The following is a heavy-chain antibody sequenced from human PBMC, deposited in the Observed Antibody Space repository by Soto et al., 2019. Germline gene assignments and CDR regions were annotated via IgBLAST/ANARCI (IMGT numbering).Heavy chain of an antibody. Sequence: QVQLQQWGAGLLKPSETLSLTCAVSSGPFSGYYWSWIRQSPGKGLEWIGEISHSGSTNYNPSLKSRVTISVETSKNQCSLKLSSVTAAATAVYYCAISYITNDAFDIWGQGTLVTVSS. CDR3: AISYITNDAFDI. CDR1: SGPFSGYY. CDR2: ISHSGST. J-gene: IGHJ3*02. V-gene: IGHV4-34*01. D-gene: IGHD1-1*01.